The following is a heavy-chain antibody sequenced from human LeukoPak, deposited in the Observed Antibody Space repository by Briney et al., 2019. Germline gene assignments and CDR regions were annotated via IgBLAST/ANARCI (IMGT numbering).Heavy chain of an antibody. Sequence: GASVKVSCKASGYTFTSYGISWVRQAPGQGLEWMGWISPHNGNTKYAQKLQGRVTLTTDTSTSTAYMELRSLRSDDTAVYYCARDPNCSGGNCYFDYWGQGALVTVSS. CDR1: GYTFTSYG. D-gene: IGHD2-15*01. V-gene: IGHV1-18*01. J-gene: IGHJ4*02. CDR3: ARDPNCSGGNCYFDY. CDR2: ISPHNGNT.